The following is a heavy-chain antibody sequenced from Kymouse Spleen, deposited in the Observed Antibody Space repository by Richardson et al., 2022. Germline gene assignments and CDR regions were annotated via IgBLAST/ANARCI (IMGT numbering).Heavy chain of an antibody. V-gene: IGHV3-9*01. Sequence: EVQLVESGGGLVQPGRSLRLSCAASGFTFDDYAMHWVRQAPGKGLEWVSGISWNSGSIGYADSVKGRFTISRDNAKNSLYLQMNSLRAEDTALYYCAKEIRFLEWFLFDYWGQGTLVTVSS. CDR3: AKEIRFLEWFLFDY. CDR2: ISWNSGSI. J-gene: IGHJ4*02. D-gene: IGHD3-3*01. CDR1: GFTFDDYA.